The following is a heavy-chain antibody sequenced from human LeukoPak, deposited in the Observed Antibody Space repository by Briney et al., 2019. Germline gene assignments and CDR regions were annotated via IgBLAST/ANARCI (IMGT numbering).Heavy chain of an antibody. CDR1: GGSFSGYY. J-gene: IGHJ6*03. D-gene: IGHD3-10*01. Sequence: SETLSLTCAVYGGSFSGYYCSWIRQPPATGLEWIGEINHSGSTNYNPSLKRRVTITVDTSKNQFSLNLRAVTVADTAVYYCARVLDSGSQAYFYYMDVWGKGTTVTISS. CDR3: ARVLDSGSQAYFYYMDV. V-gene: IGHV4-34*01. CDR2: INHSGST.